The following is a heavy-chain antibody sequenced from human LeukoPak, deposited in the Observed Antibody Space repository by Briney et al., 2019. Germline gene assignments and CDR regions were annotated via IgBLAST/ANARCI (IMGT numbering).Heavy chain of an antibody. CDR3: ARDPKQLVT. Sequence: GGSLRLSCAASGFTFADYGMRWIPQAPGKGLESVSGINWNGRSTGYADSVKGRFTISRDNAKNTLYLQMNSLRADDTALYYCARDPKQLVTWGQGTLVTASS. D-gene: IGHD6-6*01. J-gene: IGHJ5*02. V-gene: IGHV3-20*04. CDR2: INWNGRST. CDR1: GFTFADYG.